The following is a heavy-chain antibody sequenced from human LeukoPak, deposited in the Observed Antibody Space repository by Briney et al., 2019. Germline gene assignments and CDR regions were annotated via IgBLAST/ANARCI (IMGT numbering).Heavy chain of an antibody. CDR2: ISHDGSIK. J-gene: IGHJ5*02. CDR3: ARDSITTGGTVYNWFDP. CDR1: GFAFRSYA. V-gene: IGHV3-30-3*01. Sequence: GGSLRLSCAASGFAFRSYAMHWVRQAPGKGLEWVAVISHDGSIKFSADSVKGRFTISRDNSKNTLYLQMNSLRDEDTALYYCARDSITTGGTVYNWFDPWGQGTLVTVSS. D-gene: IGHD1-14*01.